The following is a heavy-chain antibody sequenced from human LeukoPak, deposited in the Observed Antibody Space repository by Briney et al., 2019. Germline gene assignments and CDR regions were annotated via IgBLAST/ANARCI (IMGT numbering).Heavy chain of an antibody. D-gene: IGHD2-21*01. CDR1: GFTFSSYT. CDR3: ARQAISGDNWYYRHLDL. J-gene: IGHJ4*02. Sequence: PGGSLRLSCAASGFTFSSYTMTSVRQAPGKGLEWVSYTTSSGKTIYYADSLEGRFTISRDNAKNSLYLQMSSLRAEDTALYYCARQAISGDNWYYRHLDLWGQGTLVTVSS. V-gene: IGHV3-48*01. CDR2: TTSSGKTI.